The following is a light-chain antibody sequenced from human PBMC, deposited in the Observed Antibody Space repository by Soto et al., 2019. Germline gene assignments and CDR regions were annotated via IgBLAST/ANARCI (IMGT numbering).Light chain of an antibody. V-gene: IGKV3-15*01. Sequence: EIVMTQSPATLSVSPGERATLSCRASQSVNSNLGWYQQKPGQAPRLLMYGASIRAAGIPARFSGSGSGTEFTLTITSLQSEDFAVYYCHQYNNWPPYTFGQGTKVDIK. CDR1: QSVNSN. J-gene: IGKJ2*01. CDR3: HQYNNWPPYT. CDR2: GAS.